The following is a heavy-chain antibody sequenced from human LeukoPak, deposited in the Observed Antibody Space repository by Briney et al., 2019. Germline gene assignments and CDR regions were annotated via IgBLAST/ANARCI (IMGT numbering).Heavy chain of an antibody. V-gene: IGHV3-53*01. J-gene: IGHJ4*02. D-gene: IGHD1-26*01. CDR3: ARGRGTYSDY. CDR1: GFTVSSNY. Sequence: GGSLRLSCAASGFTVSSNYMSWVRQAPGKGLEWVSVIYSGGNTYYADSVKGRFTISRDNAKNTLYLQMNSLTAADTAVYYCARGRGTYSDYWGQGTLVTVSS. CDR2: IYSGGNT.